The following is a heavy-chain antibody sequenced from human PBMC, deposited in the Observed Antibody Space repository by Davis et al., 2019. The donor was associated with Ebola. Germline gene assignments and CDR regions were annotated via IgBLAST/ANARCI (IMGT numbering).Heavy chain of an antibody. CDR2: IIPMFRSP. CDR1: GDTFVSFS. D-gene: IGHD3-22*01. CDR3: ARGRTGFYYDSSDSPTWFDP. V-gene: IGHV1-69*13. Sequence: SVKVSCKASGDTFVSFSVSWVRQAPGRGLEWMGGIIPMFRSPTYAEKFLDRVTITADESTRTVYLELRNLRPDDTAVYHCARGRTGFYYDSSDSPTWFDPWGQGTLVIVSS. J-gene: IGHJ5*02.